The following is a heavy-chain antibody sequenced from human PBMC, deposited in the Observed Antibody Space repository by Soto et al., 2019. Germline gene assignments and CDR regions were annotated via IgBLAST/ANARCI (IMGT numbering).Heavy chain of an antibody. D-gene: IGHD1-26*01. CDR2: IFSNDEK. Sequence: QVTLKESGPVLVKPTETLTLTCTVSGFSLSNARMGVSWIRQPPGKALEWLAHIFSNDEKSYSTSLKSRLTISKDTSKRQVVLTMTNMDPVDTATYYCARMIYYSRYYYYYLAVWGKGTTVTVSS. CDR3: ARMIYYSRYYYYYLAV. CDR1: GFSLSNARMG. V-gene: IGHV2-26*01. J-gene: IGHJ6*03.